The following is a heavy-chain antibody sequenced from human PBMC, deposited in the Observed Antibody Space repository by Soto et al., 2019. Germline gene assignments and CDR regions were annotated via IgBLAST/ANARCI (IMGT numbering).Heavy chain of an antibody. CDR3: ARWTTIGVFGFDY. J-gene: IGHJ4*02. CDR2: INPNSGGT. V-gene: IGHV1-2*04. Sequence: GASVKVSCKASGYTFTGYYMHWVRQAPGQGLEWMGWINPNSGGTNYAQKFQGWVTMTRDTSISTAYMELSRLRSDDTAVYYCARWTTIGVFGFDYWGQGTLVTVSS. D-gene: IGHD4-4*01. CDR1: GYTFTGYY.